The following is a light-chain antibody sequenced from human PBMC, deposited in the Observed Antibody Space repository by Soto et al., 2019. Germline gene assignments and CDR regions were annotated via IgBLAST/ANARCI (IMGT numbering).Light chain of an antibody. V-gene: IGKV3-11*01. CDR1: QSVSSY. J-gene: IGKJ1*01. CDR2: DAS. Sequence: EIVLTQSPAILSMSPGERATLSCRASQSVSSYFAWYQQKPGQAPRLLIYDASNRATGVPARFSGSGSGTDFTLTISSLEPEDFAVYYCQQRRYRPEPFGQPTKV. CDR3: QQRRYRPEP.